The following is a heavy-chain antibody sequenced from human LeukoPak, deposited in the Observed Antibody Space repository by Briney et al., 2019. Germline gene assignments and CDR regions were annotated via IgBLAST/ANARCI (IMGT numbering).Heavy chain of an antibody. CDR3: AREKVVVTANLVDRYWFDP. V-gene: IGHV3-33*01. CDR2: IWYDGSNK. CDR1: GFTFSSYG. Sequence: GGSLRLSCAASGFTFSSYGMHWVRQAPGKGLEWVAVIWYDGSNKYYADSVKGRFTISRDNSKNTLYPQMNSLRAEDTAVYYCAREKVVVTANLVDRYWFDPWGQGTLVTVSS. D-gene: IGHD2-21*02. J-gene: IGHJ5*02.